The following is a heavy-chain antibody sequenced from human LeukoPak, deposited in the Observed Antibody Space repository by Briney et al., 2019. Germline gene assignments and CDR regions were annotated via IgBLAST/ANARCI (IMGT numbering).Heavy chain of an antibody. D-gene: IGHD2-15*01. CDR3: ARQEACSGGSCLYYFDY. Sequence: GESLKISCKGSGYSFTSYWIGWVRQMPGKGLEWMGIIYPGDSDTRYSPFFQGQVTISADQSISTAYLQWSSLKASDTAMYYCARQEACSGGSCLYYFDYWGQGTLVTVSS. CDR1: GYSFTSYW. V-gene: IGHV5-51*01. J-gene: IGHJ4*02. CDR2: IYPGDSDT.